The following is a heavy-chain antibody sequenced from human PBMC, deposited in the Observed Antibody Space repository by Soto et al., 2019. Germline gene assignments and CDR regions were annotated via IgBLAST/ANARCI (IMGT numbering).Heavy chain of an antibody. CDR1: GGTFSSYT. Sequence: ASVKVSCKASGGTFSSYTISWVRQAPGQGLEWMGRIIPILGIANYAQKFQGGVTITADKSTSTAYMELSSLRSEDTAVYYCAREECYDYYFDYWGQGTLVTVSS. V-gene: IGHV1-69*04. CDR2: IIPILGIA. CDR3: AREECYDYYFDY. J-gene: IGHJ4*02. D-gene: IGHD5-12*01.